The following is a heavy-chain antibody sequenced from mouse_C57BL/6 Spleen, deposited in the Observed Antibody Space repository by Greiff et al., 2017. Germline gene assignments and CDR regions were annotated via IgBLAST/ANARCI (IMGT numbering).Heavy chain of an antibody. CDR3: ARHEAGDYFDY. Sequence: EVMLVESGGDLVKPGGSLKLSCAASGFTFSSYGMSWVRQTPDKRLEWVATISSGGSYTYYPDSVKGRFTISRDNAKNTLYLQMSSLKYEDTAMYYCARHEAGDYFDYWGQGTTLTVSS. CDR1: GFTFSSYG. V-gene: IGHV5-6*02. CDR2: ISSGGSYT. J-gene: IGHJ2*01.